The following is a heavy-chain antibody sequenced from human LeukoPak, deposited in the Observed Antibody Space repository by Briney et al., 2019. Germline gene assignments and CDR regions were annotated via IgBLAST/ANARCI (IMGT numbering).Heavy chain of an antibody. CDR2: IYYSGST. Sequence: PSETLSLTCTVSGGSISYFYWSWIRQPPGKGLEWIGYIYYSGSTNYNPSLKSRVTISVDTSKNQFSLKLSSVTAADTAVYYCARAVSSSWYIADYWGQGTLVTVSS. CDR3: ARAVSSSWYIADY. V-gene: IGHV4-59*01. J-gene: IGHJ4*02. CDR1: GGSISYFY. D-gene: IGHD6-13*01.